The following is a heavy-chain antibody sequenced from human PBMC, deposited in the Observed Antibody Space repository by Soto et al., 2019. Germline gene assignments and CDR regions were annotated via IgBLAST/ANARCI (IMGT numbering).Heavy chain of an antibody. CDR1: GDSISRNGFF. CDR2: IYNSGSS. V-gene: IGHV4-31*03. D-gene: IGHD3-10*01. J-gene: IGHJ6*02. Sequence: SETLSLTCTVSGDSISRNGFFWTWIRQHPGKGLEWIGYIYNSGSSYYNPSLKSRVIISVDTSKNHFSLNLTAVTAADTAVYYCARGTMVRGREYYYYGMDVWGQGTTVTVSS. CDR3: ARGTMVRGREYYYYGMDV.